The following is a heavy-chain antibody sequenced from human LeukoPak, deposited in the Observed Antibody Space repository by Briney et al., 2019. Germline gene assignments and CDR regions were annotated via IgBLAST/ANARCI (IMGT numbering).Heavy chain of an antibody. V-gene: IGHV3-21*04. D-gene: IGHD1-26*01. Sequence: GGSLRLSCAASGFTFSSYSMNWVRQAPGKGLEWVSSISSSSSYIYYADSVKGRFTISRDNSKNTLYLQMNSLRAEDAAVYYCAKGDTTWELPHDYWGQGTLVTVSS. CDR3: AKGDTTWELPHDY. CDR2: ISSSSSYI. J-gene: IGHJ4*02. CDR1: GFTFSSYS.